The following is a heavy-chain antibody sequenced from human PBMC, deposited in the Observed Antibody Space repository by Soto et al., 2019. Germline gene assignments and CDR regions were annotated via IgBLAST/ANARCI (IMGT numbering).Heavy chain of an antibody. Sequence: ASVKVSCKASGYTFTGYYMHWVRQAPGQGLEWMGWINPNSGGTNYAQKFQGWVTMTRDTSISTAYMELSRLRSDDTAVYYCARGGAYCGGDCRYDAFDIWGQGTMVTVSS. J-gene: IGHJ3*02. CDR2: INPNSGGT. V-gene: IGHV1-2*04. CDR3: ARGGAYCGGDCRYDAFDI. CDR1: GYTFTGYY. D-gene: IGHD2-21*02.